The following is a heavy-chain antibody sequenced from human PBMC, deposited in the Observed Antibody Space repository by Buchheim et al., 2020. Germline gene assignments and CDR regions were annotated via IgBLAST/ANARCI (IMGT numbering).Heavy chain of an antibody. CDR1: GFTFHNIA. D-gene: IGHD2-21*02. CDR2: ISVYGTRT. Sequence: EVQLLESGGGLVQPGGSLRLSCTASGFTFHNIAMNWVRQAPGKGLEWVAGISVYGTRTDYAGSVKGRFTISRDNTENTLFLEMNSLTAEDTAVYYCAPAGVPDCGDCSKNYFDYWGQGTL. CDR3: APAGVPDCGDCSKNYFDY. V-gene: IGHV3-23*01. J-gene: IGHJ4*02.